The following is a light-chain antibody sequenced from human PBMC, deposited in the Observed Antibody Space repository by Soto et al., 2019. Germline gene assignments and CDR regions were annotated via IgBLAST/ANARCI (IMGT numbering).Light chain of an antibody. Sequence: QSALTQPRSVSGSPGQSVTISCTGTSSDVGDYNYVSWYQQHPGKAPKLLIYAVNMRPSGVPDRFSGSKSGNTASLTISGLQAEDEADYSCCSYAGSYTLVLGGGTKVTVL. J-gene: IGLJ3*02. CDR2: AVN. CDR3: CSYAGSYTLV. V-gene: IGLV2-11*01. CDR1: SSDVGDYNY.